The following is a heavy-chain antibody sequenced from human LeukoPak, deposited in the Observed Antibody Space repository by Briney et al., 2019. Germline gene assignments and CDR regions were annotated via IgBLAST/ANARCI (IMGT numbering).Heavy chain of an antibody. CDR1: GGSISPYY. CDR3: TRSLGVVIHGGMDV. CDR2: IYYSGST. D-gene: IGHD3-3*01. J-gene: IGHJ6*02. Sequence: PSETLSLTCTVSGGSISPYYWSWIRQPPGKGLEWIGYIYYSGSTNYNPSLKSRVTISADTSKNQFSLKLSSVTAADTAVYYCTRSLGVVIHGGMDVWGQGTTVTVSS. V-gene: IGHV4-59*01.